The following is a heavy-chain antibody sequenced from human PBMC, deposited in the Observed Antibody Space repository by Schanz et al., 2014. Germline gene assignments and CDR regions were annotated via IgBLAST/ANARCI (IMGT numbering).Heavy chain of an antibody. CDR2: IWHDGSGK. V-gene: IGHV3-33*08. CDR3: ARDAVTSVLTPGFYY. J-gene: IGHJ4*02. CDR1: GFTFNNYG. Sequence: VQLVESGGGLAQPGGSLRLSCAASGFTFNNYGMHWVRQAPGKGLGWVAVIWHDGSGKYYADSVKGRFTISRDNAKKSLYLRMNSLRAEDTAVYYCARDAVTSVLTPGFYYWGQGTLVTVSS. D-gene: IGHD4-17*01.